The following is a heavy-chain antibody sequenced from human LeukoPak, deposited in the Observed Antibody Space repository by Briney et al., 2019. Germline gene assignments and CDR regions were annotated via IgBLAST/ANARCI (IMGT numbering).Heavy chain of an antibody. V-gene: IGHV1-46*01. CDR2: INPSGGST. D-gene: IGHD6-19*01. CDR1: GYTFTIYY. Sequence: GASVKVSCKASGYTFTIYYMHWVRQAPGQGLEWMGIINPSGGSTSYAQKFQGRVTMTRDMSTSTVYMELSSLRSEDTAVYYCARDSSGWYVGGYWGQGTLVTVSS. J-gene: IGHJ4*02. CDR3: ARDSSGWYVGGY.